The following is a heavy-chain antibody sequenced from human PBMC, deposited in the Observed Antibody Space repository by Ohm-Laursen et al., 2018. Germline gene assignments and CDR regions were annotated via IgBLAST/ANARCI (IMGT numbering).Heavy chain of an antibody. CDR2: VSWNSGSI. Sequence: RSLRLSCSASGFTFDDYAMYWVRHAPGKGLEWVSGVSWNSGSIGNADSVKGRFTISRDNAKNSLYLQMNSLRAEDTALYYCAKDIGGGSYGYFDYWGQGTLVTVSS. CDR1: GFTFDDYA. CDR3: AKDIGGGSYGYFDY. D-gene: IGHD1-26*01. V-gene: IGHV3-9*01. J-gene: IGHJ4*02.